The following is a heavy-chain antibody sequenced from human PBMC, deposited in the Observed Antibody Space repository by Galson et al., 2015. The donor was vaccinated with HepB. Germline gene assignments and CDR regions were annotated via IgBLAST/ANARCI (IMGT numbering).Heavy chain of an antibody. CDR1: GITFNTYS. Sequence: SLRLSCAASGITFNTYSMNWVRQAPGKGLEWVSSISSSSSYIYYAASVKGRFTISRDNARNSLYLQMNSLRAEDTAVYHCATVEILVVRGGFRTKSYFDYWGRETLVTVSS. D-gene: IGHD3-10*01. CDR2: ISSSSSYI. J-gene: IGHJ4*02. V-gene: IGHV3-21*01. CDR3: ATVEILVVRGGFRTKSYFDY.